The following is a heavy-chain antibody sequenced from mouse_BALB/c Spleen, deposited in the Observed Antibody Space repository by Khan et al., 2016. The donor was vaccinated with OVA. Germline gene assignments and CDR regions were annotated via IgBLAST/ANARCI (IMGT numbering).Heavy chain of an antibody. D-gene: IGHD2-14*01. Sequence: VQLQESGAELARPGASVKMSCEASGYTFSSNTMHWVKQRPGQGLEWIGYINPRSGYSNYNQKFKDKATLTADKSSSTAYMQLSSLTSEDSAVYYCARRTTVYAMDYWGQGTSVIVSS. CDR1: GYTFSSNT. V-gene: IGHV1-4*01. CDR2: INPRSGYS. J-gene: IGHJ4*01. CDR3: ARRTTVYAMDY.